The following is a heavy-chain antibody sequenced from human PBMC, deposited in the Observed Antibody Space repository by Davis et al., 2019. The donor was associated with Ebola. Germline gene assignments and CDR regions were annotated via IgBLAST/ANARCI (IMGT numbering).Heavy chain of an antibody. CDR1: GGSISSSSYY. Sequence: MPSETLSLTCTVSGGSISSSSYYWGWIRQPPGKGLEWIGSIYYSGSTYYNPSLKSRVTISVDTSKNQFSLKLSSVTAADTAVYYCATPHSGWYWAFDYWGQGTLVTVSS. CDR3: ATPHSGWYWAFDY. D-gene: IGHD6-19*01. J-gene: IGHJ4*02. V-gene: IGHV4-39*01. CDR2: IYYSGST.